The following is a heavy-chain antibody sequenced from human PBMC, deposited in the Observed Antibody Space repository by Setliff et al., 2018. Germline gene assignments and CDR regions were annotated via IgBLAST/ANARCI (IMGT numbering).Heavy chain of an antibody. D-gene: IGHD6-19*01. CDR3: ARESSSSGWYRGYFDY. Sequence: GASVKVSCKASGFTFTSSAVQWVRQARGQRLEWIGWIVVGSGNTNYAQKFQERVTITRDMSTSTAYMELSSLRSEDTAVYYCARESSSSGWYRGYFDYWGQGTLVTVSS. J-gene: IGHJ4*02. CDR1: GFTFTSSA. V-gene: IGHV1-58*01. CDR2: IVVGSGNT.